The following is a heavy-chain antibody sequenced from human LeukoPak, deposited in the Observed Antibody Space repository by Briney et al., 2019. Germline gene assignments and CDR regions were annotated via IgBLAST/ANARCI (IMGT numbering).Heavy chain of an antibody. CDR2: INHSGST. CDR3: ARALYYYDSSGSPRPLLDY. V-gene: IGHV4-34*01. D-gene: IGHD3-22*01. J-gene: IGHJ4*02. Sequence: SETLSLTCAVYGGSFSGYSWSWIRQPPGKGLEWIGAINHSGSTNYNPSLKSRVTISVDTSKNQFSLKLSSVTAADTAVYYCARALYYYDSSGSPRPLLDYWGQGTLVTVSS. CDR1: GGSFSGYS.